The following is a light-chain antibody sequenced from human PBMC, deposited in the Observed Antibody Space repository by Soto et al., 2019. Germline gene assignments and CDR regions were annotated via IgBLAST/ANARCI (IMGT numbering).Light chain of an antibody. J-gene: IGKJ2*01. V-gene: IGKV3-20*01. CDR1: QSVSSSD. CDR2: GAS. Sequence: EIVLTQSPGTLSLSPGERATLSCRASQSVSSSDLAWYQQKPGQAPRLLIYGASSRATGIPDRFSGSGSGTDFTLTISRLEPEDFAVYYCQQYCSSPPTFGQGTKLEIK. CDR3: QQYCSSPPT.